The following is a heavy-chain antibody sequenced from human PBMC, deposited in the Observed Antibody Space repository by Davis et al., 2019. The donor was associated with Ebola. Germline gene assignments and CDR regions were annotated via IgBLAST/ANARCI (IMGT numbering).Heavy chain of an antibody. D-gene: IGHD1-26*01. CDR1: GGSITSSNW. J-gene: IGHJ5*02. CDR3: ARGVGATTAWFDP. CDR2: IYHSGST. Sequence: SETLSLTCAVSGGSITSSNWWSWVRQPPGKGLEWIGEIYHSGSTNYNPSLKSRVTISVDTSKNQFSLKLSSVTAADTAVYYCARGVGATTAWFDPWGQGTLVTVSS. V-gene: IGHV4-4*02.